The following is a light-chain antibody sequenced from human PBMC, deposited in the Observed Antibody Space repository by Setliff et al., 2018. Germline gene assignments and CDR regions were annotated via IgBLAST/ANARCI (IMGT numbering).Light chain of an antibody. CDR3: TSYTSSSTVV. Sequence: QSALTQPASVSGSPGQSITISCTGTSSDVGGYNYVSWYQQHPGKAPKLMIYDVNKRPSGVSNRFSGSKSGNTASLTISGLQAEDEADYYCTSYTSSSTVVFGGGTKGTVL. V-gene: IGLV2-14*01. J-gene: IGLJ2*01. CDR2: DVN. CDR1: SSDVGGYNY.